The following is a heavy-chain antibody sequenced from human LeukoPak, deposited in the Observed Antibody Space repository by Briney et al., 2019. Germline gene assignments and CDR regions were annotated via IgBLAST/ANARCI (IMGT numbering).Heavy chain of an antibody. V-gene: IGHV3-48*01. CDR1: GFTFSSYS. CDR3: ARTLTYYYGSGSCQDAYYFDY. D-gene: IGHD3-10*01. J-gene: IGHJ4*02. Sequence: PGGSLRLSCAASGFTFSSYSMNWVRQAPGKGLEWVSYISSSSSTIYYADSVKGRFTISRDNAKNSLYLQMNSLRAEDTAVYYCARTLTYYYGSGSCQDAYYFDYWGQGTLVTVSS. CDR2: ISSSSSTI.